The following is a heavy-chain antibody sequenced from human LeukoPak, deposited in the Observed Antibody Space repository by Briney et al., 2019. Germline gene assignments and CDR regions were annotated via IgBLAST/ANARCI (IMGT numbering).Heavy chain of an antibody. Sequence: RPSETLSLTCTVSGGSVSSGSYYWSWIRQPPGKGLEWIGYIYYSGSTNYNPSLKSRVTISVDTSKNQFSLKLSSVTAADTAVYYCARGLRRGAFDIWGQGTMVTVSS. CDR3: ARGLRRGAFDI. J-gene: IGHJ3*02. CDR1: GGSVSSGSYY. CDR2: IYYSGST. V-gene: IGHV4-61*01.